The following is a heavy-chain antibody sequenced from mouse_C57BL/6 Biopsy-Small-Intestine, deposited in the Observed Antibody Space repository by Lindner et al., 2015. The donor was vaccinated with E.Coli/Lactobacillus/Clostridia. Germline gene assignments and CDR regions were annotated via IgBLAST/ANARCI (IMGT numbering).Heavy chain of an antibody. CDR2: INPGSGGT. J-gene: IGHJ2*01. CDR3: ARDPYGNYEGDYFDY. D-gene: IGHD2-1*01. Sequence: VQLQESGAELVRPGTSVKVSCKASGYAFTNYLIEWVKQRPGQGLEWIGVINPGSGGTNYNEKFKGKATLTADKSSSTAYMQLSSLTSEDSAVYFCARDPYGNYEGDYFDYWGQGTTLTVSS. CDR1: GYAFTNYL. V-gene: IGHV1-54*01.